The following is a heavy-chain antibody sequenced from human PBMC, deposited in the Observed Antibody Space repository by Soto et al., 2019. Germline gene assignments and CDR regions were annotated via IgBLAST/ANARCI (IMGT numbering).Heavy chain of an antibody. V-gene: IGHV3-30*18. CDR1: GFTFSSYG. Sequence: QVQLVESGGGVVQPGRSLRLSCAASGFTFSSYGMHWVRQAPGKGLEWVAVISYDGSNKYYADSVKGRFTISRDNSKNTLYLQMNSLRGQDTAVSYCAKGYYDYVWGSYRYAAVGYWGQGTLVTVSS. D-gene: IGHD3-16*02. J-gene: IGHJ4*02. CDR2: ISYDGSNK. CDR3: AKGYYDYVWGSYRYAAVGY.